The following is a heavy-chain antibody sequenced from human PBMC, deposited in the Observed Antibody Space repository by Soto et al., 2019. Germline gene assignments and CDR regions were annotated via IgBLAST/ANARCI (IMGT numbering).Heavy chain of an antibody. Sequence: QVQLVESGGGVVQPGRSLRLSCAASGFTFSSYAMHWVRQAPGKGLEWVAVISYDGSNKYYADSVKGRFTISRDNSKNTLDLQMNSLRAEDTAVYYCARDLGYYYYYGMDVWGQGTTVTVSS. J-gene: IGHJ6*02. CDR3: ARDLGYYYYYGMDV. CDR1: GFTFSSYA. CDR2: ISYDGSNK. V-gene: IGHV3-30-3*01.